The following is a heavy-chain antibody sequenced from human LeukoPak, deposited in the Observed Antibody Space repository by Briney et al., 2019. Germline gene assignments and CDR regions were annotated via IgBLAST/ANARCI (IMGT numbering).Heavy chain of an antibody. J-gene: IGHJ4*02. CDR1: GFTFSSYA. V-gene: IGHV3-23*01. Sequence: PGGSLRLSCAASGFTFSSYAMSWVRQAPGKGLEWVSAISGSGGSTYYADSVKGRSTISRDNSKNTLYLQMNSLRAEDTAVYYCAKVLRYFDWLSSFDYWGQGTLVTVSS. D-gene: IGHD3-9*01. CDR3: AKVLRYFDWLSSFDY. CDR2: ISGSGGST.